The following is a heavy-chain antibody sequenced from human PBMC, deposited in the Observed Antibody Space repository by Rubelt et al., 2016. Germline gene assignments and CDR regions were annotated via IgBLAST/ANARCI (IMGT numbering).Heavy chain of an antibody. CDR1: GFTFSSYW. D-gene: IGHD2-2*02. J-gene: IGHJ3*02. CDR2: IKQDGREK. V-gene: IGHV3-7*02. CDR3: ARGKCSSTSCYRIDAFDI. Sequence: EVQLVESGGGLVQPGGSLRLSCAASGFTFSSYWMSWVRQAPGKGLEWVANIKQDGREKYYVDAVKGRFTISRGNAKNSLYLQMNSLRAEDTAVYYCARGKCSSTSCYRIDAFDIWGQGTMVTVSS.